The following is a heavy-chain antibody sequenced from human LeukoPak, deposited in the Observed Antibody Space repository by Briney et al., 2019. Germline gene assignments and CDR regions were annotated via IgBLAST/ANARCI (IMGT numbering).Heavy chain of an antibody. CDR2: INHSGST. D-gene: IGHD3-22*01. J-gene: IGHJ4*02. CDR3: ARGAYYYDSSGYYFPRLYYFDY. CDR1: GGSSSGYY. V-gene: IGHV4-34*01. Sequence: PSETLSLTCAVYGGSSSGYYWSWIRQPPGKGLEWIGEINHSGSTNYNPSLKSRVTISVDTSKNQFSLKLSSVTAADTAVYYCARGAYYYDSSGYYFPRLYYFDYWGQGTLVTVSS.